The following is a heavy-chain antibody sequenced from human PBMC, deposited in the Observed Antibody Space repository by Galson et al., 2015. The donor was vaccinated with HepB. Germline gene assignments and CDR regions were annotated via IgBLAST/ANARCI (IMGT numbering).Heavy chain of an antibody. D-gene: IGHD4-17*01. Sequence: QSGAEVKKPGETLRISCQGSGYSFTTYWIGWVRQMPGKGLEWMGIIYPGDSDTRYNPSFQGQVTISADKSINTVYLQWSSLKASDTAMYYCARREMTTEYFEEWGQGTLVTVSS. CDR2: IYPGDSDT. J-gene: IGHJ4*02. V-gene: IGHV5-51*01. CDR1: GYSFTTYW. CDR3: ARREMTTEYFEE.